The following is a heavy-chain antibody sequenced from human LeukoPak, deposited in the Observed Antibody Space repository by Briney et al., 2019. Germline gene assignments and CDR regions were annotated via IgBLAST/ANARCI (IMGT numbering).Heavy chain of an antibody. V-gene: IGHV3-30*03. CDR3: AREYSSSSGWYYYYYMDV. CDR1: GFTFSSFG. J-gene: IGHJ6*03. CDR2: ISSDVNNK. Sequence: GGSLRLSCAASGFTFSSFGMHWVRQAPGKGLDWVAVISSDVNNKNYADSVKGRFTISRDNSKRTLYLQMNSLRAEDTAVYYCAREYSSSSGWYYYYYMDVWGKGTTVTVSS. D-gene: IGHD6-6*01.